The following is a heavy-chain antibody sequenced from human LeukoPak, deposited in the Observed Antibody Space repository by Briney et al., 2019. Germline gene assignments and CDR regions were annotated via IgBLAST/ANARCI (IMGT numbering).Heavy chain of an antibody. CDR2: LSSRSTYI. J-gene: IGHJ4*02. Sequence: GGSLRLSCAASGFTFSTYSMIWVRQPPGKGLEWVSSLSSRSTYIYYADSVKGRFTISRDNAKNSLYLQMSSLRAEDTAVYYCARVKAEQYSSGWYQDYWGQGTLVTVSS. D-gene: IGHD6-19*01. V-gene: IGHV3-21*04. CDR1: GFTFSTYS. CDR3: ARVKAEQYSSGWYQDY.